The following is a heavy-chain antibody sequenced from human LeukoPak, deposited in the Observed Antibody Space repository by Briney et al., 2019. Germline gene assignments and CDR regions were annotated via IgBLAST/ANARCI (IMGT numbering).Heavy chain of an antibody. CDR3: ARPYGP. Sequence: KPSETLSLTCTVSGGSIRSSYYYWGWIRQPPGKGLEWIGSIYDSGTTYYNPSLKSPVTISVDTSKNQFSLKLNSVTAADTAVYSCARPYGPWGQGTLVTVSS. CDR1: GGSIRSSYYY. V-gene: IGHV4-39*01. CDR2: IYDSGTT. J-gene: IGHJ5*02. D-gene: IGHD3-10*01.